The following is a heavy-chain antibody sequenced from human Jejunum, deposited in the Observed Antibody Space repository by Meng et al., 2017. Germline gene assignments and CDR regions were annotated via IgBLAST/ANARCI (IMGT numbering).Heavy chain of an antibody. CDR3: ARGGGSYGSRMDV. CDR2: IYQSGTT. Sequence: SETLSLTCAVSGYSISSGYYWGWIRQPPGKGLEWIGNIYQSGTTYYNPSLKSRVTVSIDTSNNHFSLKLSSVTAADTAVYYCARGGGSYGSRMDVWGQGTTVTVSS. V-gene: IGHV4-38-2*01. J-gene: IGHJ6*02. CDR1: GYSISSGYY. D-gene: IGHD1-26*01.